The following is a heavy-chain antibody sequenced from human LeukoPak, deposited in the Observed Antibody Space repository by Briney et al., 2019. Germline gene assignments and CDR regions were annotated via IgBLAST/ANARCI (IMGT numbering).Heavy chain of an antibody. D-gene: IGHD7-27*01. V-gene: IGHV3-7*01. CDR2: IKTDGSQI. CDR3: ARDLNWETY. Sequence: GGSLTLSCVASGFTFSSYWMTWVRQAPGKGREGVANIKTDGSQIYYVDSVKGRFTISRDNAKNSLYLQMNSLRAEDTAVYYCARDLNWETYWGRGTLVSVSS. J-gene: IGHJ4*02. CDR1: GFTFSSYW.